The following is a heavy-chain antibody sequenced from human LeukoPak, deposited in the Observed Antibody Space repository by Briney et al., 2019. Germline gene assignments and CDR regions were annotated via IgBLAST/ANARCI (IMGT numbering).Heavy chain of an antibody. CDR1: GYTFTSYD. CDR3: ARLVVMEDYYYYMDV. J-gene: IGHJ6*03. D-gene: IGHD2-8*01. V-gene: IGHV1-8*01. Sequence: GASAKVSCKASGYTFTSYDINWVRQATGQGLEWMGWMNPNSGNTGYAQKFQGRVTMTRNTSISTAYMELSSLRPEDTAVYYCARLVVMEDYYYYMDVWGKGTTVTVSS. CDR2: MNPNSGNT.